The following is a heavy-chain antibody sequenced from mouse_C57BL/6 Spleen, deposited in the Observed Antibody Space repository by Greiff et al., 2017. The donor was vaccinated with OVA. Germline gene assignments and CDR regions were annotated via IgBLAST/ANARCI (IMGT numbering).Heavy chain of an antibody. Sequence: ESGAELVRPGASVTLSCKASGYTFTDYEMHWVKQTPVHGLEWIGAIDPETGGTAYNQKFKGKAILTADKSSSTAYMELRSLTSEDSAVYYCTRGDGSRDFDVWGTGTTVTVSS. V-gene: IGHV1-15*01. D-gene: IGHD1-1*01. CDR1: GYTFTDYE. CDR2: IDPETGGT. CDR3: TRGDGSRDFDV. J-gene: IGHJ1*03.